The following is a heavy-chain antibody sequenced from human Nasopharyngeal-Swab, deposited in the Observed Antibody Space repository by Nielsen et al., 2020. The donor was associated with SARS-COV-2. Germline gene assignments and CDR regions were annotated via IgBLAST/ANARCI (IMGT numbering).Heavy chain of an antibody. Sequence: GESLKISCAASGFTFSYYSMSWVRQAPGKGLEWVSSISGSGSYIYYADSVKGRFTISRDNAKNSLYLQMNSLRAEDTAVYYCARDVVRGYYYGMDVWGQGTTVTVSS. CDR1: GFTFSYYS. D-gene: IGHD3-10*01. V-gene: IGHV3-21*01. J-gene: IGHJ6*02. CDR3: ARDVVRGYYYGMDV. CDR2: ISGSGSYI.